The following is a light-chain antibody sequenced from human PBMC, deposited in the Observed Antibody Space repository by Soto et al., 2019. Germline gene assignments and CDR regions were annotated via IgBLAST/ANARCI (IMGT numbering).Light chain of an antibody. V-gene: IGKV4-1*01. J-gene: IGKJ1*01. CDR3: QQYYSTPWT. Sequence: DIVMTQSPDSLAVSLGERATINCKSSQSVLYSSNNKNYLAWYQQKPGQPPKLLIYWASTRESWVPDRFSGSGSGIDFTLTISSLQDEDVAVYYCQQYYSTPWTFGQGTKVEIK. CDR1: QSVLYSSNNKNY. CDR2: WAS.